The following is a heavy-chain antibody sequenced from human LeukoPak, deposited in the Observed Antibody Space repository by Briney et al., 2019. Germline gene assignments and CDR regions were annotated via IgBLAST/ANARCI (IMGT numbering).Heavy chain of an antibody. J-gene: IGHJ4*02. CDR1: ARSFSGSY. CDR3: GRGQPYSYDY. Sequence: PSETLSLTCAVLARSFSGSYWRWIRQPPGKGLEWIGEINHSGSTNYNPSLKSRVTISVDTSKNQFSLKLSSVTAADTAVYYCGRGQPYSYDYWGQGTLVTVSS. CDR2: INHSGST. D-gene: IGHD5-18*01. V-gene: IGHV4-34*01.